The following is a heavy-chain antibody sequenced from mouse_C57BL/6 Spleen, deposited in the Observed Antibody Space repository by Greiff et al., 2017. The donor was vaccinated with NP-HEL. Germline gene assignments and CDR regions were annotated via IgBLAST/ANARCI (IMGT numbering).Heavy chain of an antibody. CDR3: ARDYGSSYQYFDV. V-gene: IGHV1-85*01. D-gene: IGHD1-1*01. Sequence: QVQLKQSGPELVKPGASVKLFCQASGYTFTSYDINWVKQRPGQGLEWIGWIYPRDGSNKYNEKFKGKATLTVDTSSSTAYMELHSLTSEDSAVYFCARDYGSSYQYFDVWGTGTTVTVSS. J-gene: IGHJ1*03. CDR1: GYTFTSYD. CDR2: IYPRDGSN.